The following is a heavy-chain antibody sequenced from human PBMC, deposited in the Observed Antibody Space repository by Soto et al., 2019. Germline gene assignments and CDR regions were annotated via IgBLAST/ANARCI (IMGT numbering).Heavy chain of an antibody. D-gene: IGHD3-9*01. J-gene: IGHJ4*01. CDR3: ARDCQYYDILTGYSYYFDY. Sequence: SETLSLTCTVSGGSVRSGSYYWRWIRPPPGKGLEWIGYIYYSGSTNYNPSLKSRVTISVDTSKNQFSLKLSSVTAADTAVYYCARDCQYYDILTGYSYYFDYWGQGTLVTVSS. CDR1: GGSVRSGSYY. CDR2: IYYSGST. V-gene: IGHV4-61*01.